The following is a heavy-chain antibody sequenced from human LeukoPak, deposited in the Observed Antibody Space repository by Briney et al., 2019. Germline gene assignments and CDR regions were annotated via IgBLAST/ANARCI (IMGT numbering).Heavy chain of an antibody. D-gene: IGHD4-17*01. J-gene: IGHJ4*02. CDR1: GFTFSSYS. V-gene: IGHV3-21*01. CDR2: TSSSSTYI. CDR3: ARDPHYGDHTIFDY. Sequence: GRSLRLSCAASGFTFSSYSMNWVRQAPGKGLEWVSSTSSSSTYIYYADSLKGRFTISRDNAKNSLSLQMNSLRAEDTAVYYCARDPHYGDHTIFDYWGQGTLVTVSS.